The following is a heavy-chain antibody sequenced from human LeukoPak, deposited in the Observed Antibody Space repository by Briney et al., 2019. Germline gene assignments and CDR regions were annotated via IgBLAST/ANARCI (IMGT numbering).Heavy chain of an antibody. V-gene: IGHV3-48*01. CDR1: GFTFSNYS. CDR2: ISSSSSTI. CDR3: AKDQSSSGWYGNWFDP. J-gene: IGHJ5*02. Sequence: GGSLRLSCAASGFTFSNYSMNWVRQAPGKGLEWVSYISSSSSTIYYADSVKGRFTISRDNAKNSLYLQMNSLRAEDTAVYYCAKDQSSSGWYGNWFDPWGQGTLVTVSS. D-gene: IGHD6-19*01.